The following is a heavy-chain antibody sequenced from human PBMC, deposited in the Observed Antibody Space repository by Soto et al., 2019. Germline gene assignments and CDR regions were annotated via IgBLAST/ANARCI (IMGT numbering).Heavy chain of an antibody. D-gene: IGHD1-26*01. CDR1: VGSISSRNW. CDR3: ARGSTRGGGFDP. Sequence: SETLCLTCAFSVGSISSRNWWSWFRQPPGKGLEWIGEIYHSGSTNYNPPRKSRVTLSADKSKNQFSLKLSSVTAADTAVYYCARGSTRGGGFDPWGQGTLVTVSS. V-gene: IGHV4-4*02. J-gene: IGHJ5*02. CDR2: IYHSGST.